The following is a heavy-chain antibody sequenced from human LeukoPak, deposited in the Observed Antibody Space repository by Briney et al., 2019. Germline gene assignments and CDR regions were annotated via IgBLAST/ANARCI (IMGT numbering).Heavy chain of an antibody. CDR2: IYYSGRT. CDR1: GGSFSSYY. J-gene: IGHJ6*02. Sequence: PSETLSLTCSVSGGSFSSYYWRWIRHPPGKGLVGIGYIYYSGRTNYNPSLKSRVTISVDASKNQFSLKLSSVTAADTAVYYCARVHYGSGSYVIAPRRYYGMDVWGQGTTVTVSS. D-gene: IGHD3-10*01. CDR3: ARVHYGSGSYVIAPRRYYGMDV. V-gene: IGHV4-59*13.